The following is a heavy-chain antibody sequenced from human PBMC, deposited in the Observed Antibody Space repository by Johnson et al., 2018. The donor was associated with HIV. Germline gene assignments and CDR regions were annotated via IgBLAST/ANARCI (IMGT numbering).Heavy chain of an antibody. D-gene: IGHD2-15*01. CDR2: ISWNSGSI. J-gene: IGHJ3*02. Sequence: VQLVESGGGLVQPGRSLRLSCVASGFSFDDYAMHWVRQVAGKGLEWVSGISWNSGSIGYADFLKGRSTISRDNAKSTLYLQMNSLRAEDTAVDNCARDKGGAFDIWGQGKMVTVSS. CDR3: ARDKGGAFDI. V-gene: IGHV3-9*01. CDR1: GFSFDDYA.